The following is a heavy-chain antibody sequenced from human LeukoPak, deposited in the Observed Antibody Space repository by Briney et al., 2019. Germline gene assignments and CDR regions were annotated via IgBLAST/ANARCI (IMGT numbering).Heavy chain of an antibody. D-gene: IGHD3-10*01. Sequence: SETLSLTCTVYGWTFSGYYWSWIRQPPGKGLEWIGEINHSGSTNYNPSLKSRVTISVDTSKNQFYLKLSSVTAADTAVYYCARGYGPGSYYHYWGQGTLGTVSS. CDR1: GWTFSGYY. CDR2: INHSGST. J-gene: IGHJ4*02. V-gene: IGHV4-34*01. CDR3: ARGYGPGSYYHY.